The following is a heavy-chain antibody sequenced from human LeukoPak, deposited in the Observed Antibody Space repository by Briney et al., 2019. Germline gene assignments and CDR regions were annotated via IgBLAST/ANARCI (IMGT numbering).Heavy chain of an antibody. V-gene: IGHV4-4*02. CDR2: ISRTGSI. CDR1: GGSISCRNW. CDR3: ARGQGAADY. Sequence: PSGTLSLTCAVSGGSISCRNWWGWVRQPPGKGLEWIGEISRTGSIDYDPSVRSRATISLDKSKSQFSLRLTSLTSADTAVYYCARGQGAADYWGQGTLVTVSS. J-gene: IGHJ4*02. D-gene: IGHD1-26*01.